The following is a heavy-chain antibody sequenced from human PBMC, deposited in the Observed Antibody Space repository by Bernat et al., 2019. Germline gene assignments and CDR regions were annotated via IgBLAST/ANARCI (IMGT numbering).Heavy chain of an antibody. Sequence: QVQLQESGPGLVKPSETLSLTCTVSGGSISSYYWSWIRQFPGKGLEWIGYIYDSGFTNYNHSLKSRVTISVDTSKNQFSLKLSSVTAADTAVYYCARRYSNGWCFDYWGQGTLVSVSS. J-gene: IGHJ4*02. D-gene: IGHD6-19*01. CDR1: GGSISSYY. CDR3: ARRYSNGWCFDY. V-gene: IGHV4-59*08. CDR2: IYDSGFT.